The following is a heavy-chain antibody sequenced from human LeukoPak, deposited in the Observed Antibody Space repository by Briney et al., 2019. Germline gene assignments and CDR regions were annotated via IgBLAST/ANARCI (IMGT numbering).Heavy chain of an antibody. D-gene: IGHD3-3*01. CDR2: ISNSSSYI. CDR1: GFTFSTYS. V-gene: IGHV3-21*01. Sequence: GGSLRLSCAASGFTFSTYSMNWVRQAPGKGLEWVSSISNSSSYIYYADSVKGRFTIYRDNAKNSLYLQMNTLRAEDTAVYYCAKWDSSGFWSGYTYYFDYWGQGTLVTVSS. J-gene: IGHJ4*02. CDR3: AKWDSSGFWSGYTYYFDY.